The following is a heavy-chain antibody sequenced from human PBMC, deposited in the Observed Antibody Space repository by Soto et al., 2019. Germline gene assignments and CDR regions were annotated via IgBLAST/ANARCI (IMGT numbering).Heavy chain of an antibody. CDR2: LYDVDGS. D-gene: IGHD1-1*01. Sequence: VQLVESGGGLIQPGESLRLSCAAFGLTISGTKYVAWVRQAPGKGLEWVSGLYDVDGSFYADSVRGRFTTSSDSSKTTVYLQMNDLRPDDTAVYYCATWHEREHAYDVWGQGTTVTVSS. CDR1: GLTISGTKY. V-gene: IGHV3-53*01. CDR3: ATWHEREHAYDV. J-gene: IGHJ3*01.